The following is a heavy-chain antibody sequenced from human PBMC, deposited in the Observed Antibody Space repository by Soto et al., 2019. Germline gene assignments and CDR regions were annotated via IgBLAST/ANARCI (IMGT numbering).Heavy chain of an antibody. V-gene: IGHV4-30-4*01. Sequence: SETLSLTCTVSGGSISSGDYYWSWIRQPPGKGLEWIGYIYYSGSTYYNPSLKSRVTISVDTSKNQFSLKLSSVTAADTAVYYCAREDSGYDLDYWGQGTLVTVSS. CDR1: GGSISSGDYY. J-gene: IGHJ4*02. CDR3: AREDSGYDLDY. D-gene: IGHD5-12*01. CDR2: IYYSGST.